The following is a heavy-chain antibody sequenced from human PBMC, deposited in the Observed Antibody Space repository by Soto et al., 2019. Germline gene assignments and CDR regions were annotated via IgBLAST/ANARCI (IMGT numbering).Heavy chain of an antibody. Sequence: EVQLVESGGGSVQPGGSRRLSGAASGFTFSTFSRNWVRQAPGRGLEWISYISGGGRPISYADSVKGRFTISRDNAKNFLYLQMDSLTDEDTAVYYCARDLGWAFDSWGQGTLVTVSS. CDR3: ARDLGWAFDS. CDR2: ISGGGRPI. V-gene: IGHV3-48*02. J-gene: IGHJ4*02. D-gene: IGHD6-19*01. CDR1: GFTFSTFS.